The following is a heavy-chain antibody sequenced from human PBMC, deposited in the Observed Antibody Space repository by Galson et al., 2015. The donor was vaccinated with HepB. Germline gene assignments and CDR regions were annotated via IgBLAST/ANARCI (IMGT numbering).Heavy chain of an antibody. CDR3: ARDLGFWSGYYYHNMDV. V-gene: IGHV1-18*04. Sequence: SVKVSCKASGYTFNSYGISWVRQAPGQGLEWMGWISAYNGNTNYGQKFQGRVTMTTDTSTTTAYMEMRSLNSDDTAVYYCARDLGFWSGYYYHNMDVWGQGTTVTVSS. CDR1: GYTFNSYG. J-gene: IGHJ6*02. D-gene: IGHD3-3*01. CDR2: ISAYNGNT.